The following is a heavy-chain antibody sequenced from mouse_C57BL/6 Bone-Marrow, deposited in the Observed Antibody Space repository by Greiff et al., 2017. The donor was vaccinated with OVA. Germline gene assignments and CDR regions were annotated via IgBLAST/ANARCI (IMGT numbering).Heavy chain of an antibody. CDR3: ARVWLLSPCDY. CDR2: IDPSDSYT. V-gene: IGHV1-69*01. J-gene: IGHJ2*01. D-gene: IGHD2-3*01. CDR1: GYTFTSYW. Sequence: QVQLQQPGAELVMPGASVKLSCKASGYTFTSYWMHWVKQRPGQGLEWIGEIDPSDSYTNYNQKFKGKSTLTVDKSSSTAYMQLSSLTSEDSAVYYWARVWLLSPCDYWGQGTTLTVSS.